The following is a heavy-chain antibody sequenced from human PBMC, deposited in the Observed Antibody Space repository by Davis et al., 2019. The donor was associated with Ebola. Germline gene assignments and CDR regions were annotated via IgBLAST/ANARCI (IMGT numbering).Heavy chain of an antibody. CDR1: GGSISSGDYY. Sequence: PSETLSLTCTVSGGSISSGDYYWSWIRQPPGKGLEWIGYIYYSGPTNYNPSLKSRVTTSVDTSKNQFFLKVTSVTAADTAVYYCARYDPGVFDIWGQGAMVTVSS. J-gene: IGHJ3*02. D-gene: IGHD1-1*01. CDR3: ARYDPGVFDI. V-gene: IGHV4-61*08. CDR2: IYYSGPT.